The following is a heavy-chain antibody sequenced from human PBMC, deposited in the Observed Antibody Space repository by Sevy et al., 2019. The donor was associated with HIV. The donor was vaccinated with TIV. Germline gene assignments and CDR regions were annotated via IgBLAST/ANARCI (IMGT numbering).Heavy chain of an antibody. CDR1: AYSVSSAYS. Sequence: SETLSLTCAVSAYSVSSAYSWGWIRQPPGKGLEWIGNIYQSGNTYYNPSLKSRVTISVYTSNNQFSLRLTSVTAADTAVYYWASFGRLLIISGDVFEIWGQGTMVTVSS. CDR2: IYQSGNT. CDR3: ASFGRLLIISGDVFEI. V-gene: IGHV4-38-2*01. D-gene: IGHD3-9*01. J-gene: IGHJ3*02.